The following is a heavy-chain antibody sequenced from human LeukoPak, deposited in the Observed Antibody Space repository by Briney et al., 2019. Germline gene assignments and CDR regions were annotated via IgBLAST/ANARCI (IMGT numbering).Heavy chain of an antibody. D-gene: IGHD2-2*01. CDR1: GYSFASYW. V-gene: IGHV5-51*01. CDR3: ARQWGDCSSTSCYSAY. Sequence: GESLKISCKGSGYSFASYWIAWVRQMPGKGLEWMGIIYPGDSDTRYSPSFQGQVTISADKSISTAYLQWSSLKASDTAIFYCARQWGDCSSTSCYSAYWGQGTLVTVSS. J-gene: IGHJ4*02. CDR2: IYPGDSDT.